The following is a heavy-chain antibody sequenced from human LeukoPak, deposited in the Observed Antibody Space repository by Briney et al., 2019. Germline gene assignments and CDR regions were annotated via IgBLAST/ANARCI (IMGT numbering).Heavy chain of an antibody. J-gene: IGHJ4*02. CDR2: IHTSGST. CDR1: GDSISSYY. V-gene: IGHV4-4*07. D-gene: IGHD5-24*01. CDR3: GGSRDGYIDY. Sequence: PSETLSLTCTVSGDSISSYYWSWVRQPAGKGLEWIGRIHTSGSTNYNPSLRSRVTMSLATSKNQFPLKLSSVTAANTAVYYCGGSRDGYIDYWGQGTLVTVSS.